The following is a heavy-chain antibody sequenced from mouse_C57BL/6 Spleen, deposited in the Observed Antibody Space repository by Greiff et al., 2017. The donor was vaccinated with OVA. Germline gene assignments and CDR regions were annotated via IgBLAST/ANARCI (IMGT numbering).Heavy chain of an antibody. D-gene: IGHD3-1*01. CDR2: INYDGSST. V-gene: IGHV5-16*01. CDR1: GFTFSDYY. J-gene: IGHJ4*01. Sequence: EVQLVESEGGLVQPGSSMKLSCTASGFTFSDYYMAWVRQVPEKGLEWVANINYDGSSTYYLDSLKSRFIISRDNAKNILYLQMSSLKSEDTATYYCARDRAGNYAMDYWGQGTSVTVSS. CDR3: ARDRAGNYAMDY.